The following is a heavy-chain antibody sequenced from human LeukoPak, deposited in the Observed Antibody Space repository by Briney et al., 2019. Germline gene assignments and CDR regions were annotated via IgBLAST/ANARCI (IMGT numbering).Heavy chain of an antibody. CDR1: GYTFTGYY. J-gene: IGHJ3*02. CDR2: INPNSGGT. Sequence: ASAKVSCKASGYTFTGYYMHWVRQAPGQGLEWMGWINPNSGGTNYAQKFQGRVTMTRDTSISTAYMELSRLRSDDTAVYYCARDYGGPTAFDIWGQGTMVTVSS. V-gene: IGHV1-2*02. D-gene: IGHD4-23*01. CDR3: ARDYGGPTAFDI.